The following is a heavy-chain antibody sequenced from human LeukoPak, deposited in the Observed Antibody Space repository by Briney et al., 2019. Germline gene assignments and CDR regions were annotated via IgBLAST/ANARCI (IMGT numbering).Heavy chain of an antibody. J-gene: IGHJ4*02. D-gene: IGHD5-18*01. CDR2: ISGSGGST. CDR1: GFTFSSYA. CDR3: AKIDRPWNVQLWSGAAY. Sequence: AGGSLRLSCAASGFTFSSYAMSWVRQAPGKGLEWVSAISGSGGSTYYADSVKGRFTISRDNSKNTLYLQMNSLRAEDTAVYYCAKIDRPWNVQLWSGAAYWGQGTLVTVSS. V-gene: IGHV3-23*01.